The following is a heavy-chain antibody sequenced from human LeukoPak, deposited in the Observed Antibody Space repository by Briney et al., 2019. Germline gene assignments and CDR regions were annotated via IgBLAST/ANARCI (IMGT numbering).Heavy chain of an antibody. CDR3: AKLGDDYGDYVGF. D-gene: IGHD4-17*01. CDR1: GFTFSSYG. V-gene: IGHV3-30*18. J-gene: IGHJ4*02. CDR2: ISYDGSNK. Sequence: PGGSLRLSCAASGFTFSSYGMHWVRQAPGKGLEWVAVISYDGSNKYYADSVKGRFTISRDNSKNTLYLQMNSLRAEDTAVYYCAKLGDDYGDYVGFWGQGTLVTVSS.